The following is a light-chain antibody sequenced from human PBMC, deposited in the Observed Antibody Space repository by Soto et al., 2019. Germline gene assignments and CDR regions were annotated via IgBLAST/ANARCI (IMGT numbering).Light chain of an antibody. V-gene: IGLV2-11*01. Sequence: QSVLTQPRSVSGSPGQSVTISCTGTSSDVGGYNYVSWYQQHPGKAPKLMIYDVSKRPSGVPDRFSGSKSGNTASLTISGLQAEDEADYYCCSSAGSDYVFGTGTKLTVL. J-gene: IGLJ1*01. CDR3: CSSAGSDYV. CDR2: DVS. CDR1: SSDVGGYNY.